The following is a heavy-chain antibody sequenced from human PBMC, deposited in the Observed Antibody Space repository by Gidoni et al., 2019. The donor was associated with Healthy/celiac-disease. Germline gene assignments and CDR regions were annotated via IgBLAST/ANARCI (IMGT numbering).Heavy chain of an antibody. CDR1: GFTLNGYA. CDR3: AKSQMIVVVKYWFDP. V-gene: IGHV3-23*01. D-gene: IGHD3-22*01. CDR2: ISGSGGST. J-gene: IGHJ5*02. Sequence: EVQRWESGGGLVQPGGSLRLSCAASGFTLNGYAMSWVRQAPGKGLGWVSAISGSGGSTYYADSVKGRFTISRDTSKNTLYLQMNSLRAEDTAVYYCAKSQMIVVVKYWFDPWGQGTLVTVSS.